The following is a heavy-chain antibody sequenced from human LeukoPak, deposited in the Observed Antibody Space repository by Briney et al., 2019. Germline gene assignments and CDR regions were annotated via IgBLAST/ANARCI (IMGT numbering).Heavy chain of an antibody. Sequence: GGSLRLSCAASGFTFSSYSMNWVRQAPGKGLEWVSSISSSSSYIYDADSVKGRFTISRDNSKNSLYLQMNSLRAEDTAVYYCTRDLSPARPFDYWGHGTLVTVSS. V-gene: IGHV3-21*01. J-gene: IGHJ4*01. CDR2: ISSSSSYI. CDR3: TRDLSPARPFDY. D-gene: IGHD6-6*01. CDR1: GFTFSSYS.